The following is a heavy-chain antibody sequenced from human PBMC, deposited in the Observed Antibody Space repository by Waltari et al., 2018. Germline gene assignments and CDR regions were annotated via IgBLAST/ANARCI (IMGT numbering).Heavy chain of an antibody. D-gene: IGHD2-15*01. CDR2: IYTSGST. J-gene: IGHJ4*02. V-gene: IGHV4-4*08. CDR3: AREVGYCSGGSCYEYFDY. CDR1: GGSISSHY. Sequence: QVQLQESGPGLVKPSETLSLTCTVSGGSISSHYWSWIRQPPGKGLEWIGRIYTSGSTNYNPSLKRRVTISVDTSKNQFSLKLSSVTAADTAVYYCAREVGYCSGGSCYEYFDYWGQGTLVTVSS.